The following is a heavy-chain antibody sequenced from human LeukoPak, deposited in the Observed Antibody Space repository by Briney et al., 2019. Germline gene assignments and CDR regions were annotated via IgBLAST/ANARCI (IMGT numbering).Heavy chain of an antibody. CDR2: IYSGGST. CDR3: ARDTIPKLERPGS. J-gene: IGHJ4*02. V-gene: IGHV3-66*01. D-gene: IGHD1-1*01. Sequence: GGSLRLSCAASGFTVSSNYMSWVRQAPGKGLEWVSVIYSGGSTYYADSVKGRFTISRDNSKNTLYLQMNSLRAENTAVYYCARDTIPKLERPGSWGQGTLVTVSS. CDR1: GFTVSSNY.